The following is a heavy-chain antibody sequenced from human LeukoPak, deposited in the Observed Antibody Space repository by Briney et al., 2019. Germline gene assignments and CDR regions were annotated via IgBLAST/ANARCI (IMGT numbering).Heavy chain of an antibody. J-gene: IGHJ5*02. Sequence: GASVNVSCKDSGYTFTSYGISWVRQAPGQGLEWMGWISAYNGNTNYAQKLQGRVTMTTDTSTSTAYMELRSLRSDDTAVYYCAGGETLGYCSGGSCPARFDPWGQGTLVSVPS. CDR3: AGGETLGYCSGGSCPARFDP. CDR1: GYTFTSYG. V-gene: IGHV1-18*01. D-gene: IGHD2-15*01. CDR2: ISAYNGNT.